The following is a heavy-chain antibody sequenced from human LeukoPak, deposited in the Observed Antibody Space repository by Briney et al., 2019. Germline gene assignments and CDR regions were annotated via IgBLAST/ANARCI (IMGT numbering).Heavy chain of an antibody. CDR1: GGSFSGYY. V-gene: IGHV4-34*01. J-gene: IGHJ4*02. CDR3: RLGAAAGTIGEYRDY. Sequence: SETLSLTCAVYGGSFSGYYWSWIRQPPGKGLEWIGEINHSGSTNYNPSLKSRVTISVDTSKNQFSLKLSSVTAADTAVYYCRLGAAAGTIGEYRDYWGQGALVTVSS. CDR2: INHSGST. D-gene: IGHD6-13*01.